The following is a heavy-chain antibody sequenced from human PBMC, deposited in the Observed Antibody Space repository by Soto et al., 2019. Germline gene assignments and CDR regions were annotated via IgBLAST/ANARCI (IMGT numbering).Heavy chain of an antibody. D-gene: IGHD3-3*01. J-gene: IGHJ6*02. CDR3: AATYTPLWSGSYYYGMDV. CDR1: GVSFTSSA. V-gene: IGHV1-58*01. Sequence: GTSVKLSCEACGVSFTSSAVQWVRQARRQRLEWIGWIVVGSGNTNYAQKFQERVTITRDMSTSTAYMELSSLRSEDTAVYYCAATYTPLWSGSYYYGMDVWGQGTTVTVSS. CDR2: IVVGSGNT.